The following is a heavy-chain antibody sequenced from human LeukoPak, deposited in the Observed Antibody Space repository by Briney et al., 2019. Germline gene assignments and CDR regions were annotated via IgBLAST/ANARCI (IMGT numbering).Heavy chain of an antibody. D-gene: IGHD6-19*01. Sequence: GGSLRLSCAASGFTFSSYAMSWVRQAPGKGLEWVSAISGSGGSTYYADSVKGRFTISRDNSKNTLYLQMNSLRAEDTAVYYCAKDLVAVAVTFYYFDYWGQETLVTVSS. V-gene: IGHV3-23*01. CDR2: ISGSGGST. CDR1: GFTFSSYA. CDR3: AKDLVAVAVTFYYFDY. J-gene: IGHJ4*02.